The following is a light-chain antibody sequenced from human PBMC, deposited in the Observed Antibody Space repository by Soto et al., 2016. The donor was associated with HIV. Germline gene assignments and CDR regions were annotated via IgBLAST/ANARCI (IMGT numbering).Light chain of an antibody. Sequence: SSELTQDPAVSVALGQTITVTCQGDSLRSYYANWYQQKPGQAPVLVIYGQNNRPSGISDRFSGSNSGNTASLTITGAQAEDDADYYCNSRDSSDNHLVFGGGTKVTVL. CDR3: NSRDSSDNHLV. J-gene: IGLJ2*01. CDR2: GQN. CDR1: SLRSYY. V-gene: IGLV3-19*01.